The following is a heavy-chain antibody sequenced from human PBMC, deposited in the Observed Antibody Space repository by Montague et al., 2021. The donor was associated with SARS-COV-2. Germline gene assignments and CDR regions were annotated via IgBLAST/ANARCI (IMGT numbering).Heavy chain of an antibody. J-gene: IGHJ4*02. V-gene: IGHV6-1*01. CDR1: GDSVSSNSAA. D-gene: IGHD3-10*01. CDR3: ARDGGINSRPRPHTFHY. Sequence: CAISGDSVSSNSAAWNWIRQSPSRGLEWLGRTYYRSKWYNNYAVXXKSRITINPGTSKNQFSLQLNSVTPEDTAVYYCARDGGINSRPRPHTFHYWGQGTLVTVSS. CDR2: TYYRSKWYN.